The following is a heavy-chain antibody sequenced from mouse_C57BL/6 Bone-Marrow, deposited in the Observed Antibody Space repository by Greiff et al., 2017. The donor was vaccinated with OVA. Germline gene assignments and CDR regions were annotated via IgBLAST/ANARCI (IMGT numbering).Heavy chain of an antibody. D-gene: IGHD1-1*01. Sequence: EVKLVESGGGLVKPGGSLKLSCAASGFTFSDYGMHWVRQAPEKGLEWVAYISSGSSTIYYAETVKGRFTISRDNAKNTLFLQMTSLRSEDTAMYYCARGGPITTVVADWYFDVWGTGTTVTVSS. V-gene: IGHV5-17*01. J-gene: IGHJ1*03. CDR3: ARGGPITTVVADWYFDV. CDR1: GFTFSDYG. CDR2: ISSGSSTI.